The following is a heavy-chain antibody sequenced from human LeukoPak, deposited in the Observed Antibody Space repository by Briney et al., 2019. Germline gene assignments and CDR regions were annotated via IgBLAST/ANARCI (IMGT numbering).Heavy chain of an antibody. V-gene: IGHV3-23*01. CDR2: ISGSGGST. CDR3: AKGGSSWYLYYFDY. CDR1: GFTFSSYA. D-gene: IGHD6-13*01. Sequence: GGSLRLSCVASGFTFSSYAMNWVRQAPGKGLEWVSAISGSGGSTFYADSVKGRFTISIDNSKNTLYLQMNSLRAEDTAVYYCAKGGSSWYLYYFDYWGQGTLVTVSS. J-gene: IGHJ4*02.